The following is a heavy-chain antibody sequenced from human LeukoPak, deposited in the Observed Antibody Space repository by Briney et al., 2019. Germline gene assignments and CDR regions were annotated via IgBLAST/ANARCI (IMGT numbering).Heavy chain of an antibody. CDR2: IYYTGST. D-gene: IGHD5-18*01. V-gene: IGHV4-39*07. CDR3: ATIKRGSIYGYFDF. J-gene: IGHJ4*02. CDR1: GGSISSTNYY. Sequence: SETLSLTCTVSGGSISSTNYYWGWIRQPPGKGLEWIGTIYYTGSTSYNPSLRSRVTISVDTPKNQFSLRLTSVTAADSAVYYCATIKRGSIYGYFDFWGQGVLVTVSS.